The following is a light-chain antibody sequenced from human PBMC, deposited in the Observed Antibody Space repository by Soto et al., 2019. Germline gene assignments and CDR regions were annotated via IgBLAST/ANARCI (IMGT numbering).Light chain of an antibody. CDR2: TGS. CDR3: QQAASFPIT. Sequence: DIQMTQSPSYVSASLGDRVTITCRASQGIRNGLSWYQHKPGKAPYLMIYTGSSLPSGVPSRVGGSGSGTDFTLTINSLQPEDFATYYCQQAASFPITFGQGTRL. V-gene: IGKV1-12*01. J-gene: IGKJ5*01. CDR1: QGIRNG.